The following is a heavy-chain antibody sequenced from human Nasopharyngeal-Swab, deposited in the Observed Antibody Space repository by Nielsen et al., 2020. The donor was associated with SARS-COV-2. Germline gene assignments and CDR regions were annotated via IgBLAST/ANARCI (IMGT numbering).Heavy chain of an antibody. CDR3: ATGPAAGKGGWFDP. V-gene: IGHV1-24*01. CDR1: GCTLTELS. J-gene: IGHJ5*02. Sequence: ASVKVSCKVSGCTLTELSMHWVRQAPGKGLEWMGGFDPEDGETIYAQKFQGRVTMTEDTSTDTAYMELSSLRSEDTAVYYCATGPAAGKGGWFDPWGQGTLVTVSS. D-gene: IGHD6-13*01. CDR2: FDPEDGET.